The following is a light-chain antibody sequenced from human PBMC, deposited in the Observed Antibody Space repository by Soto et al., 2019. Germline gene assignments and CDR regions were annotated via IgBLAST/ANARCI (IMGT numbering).Light chain of an antibody. CDR2: EAS. V-gene: IGKV1-5*01. J-gene: IGKJ1*01. CDR1: QNIRKW. CDR3: QAYNSYLWT. Sequence: DIPMTQSPSTLSASVGDRVTITCRASQNIRKWLAWYQQKPGRAPKLLIYEASNLEGGVPFRFSGSGSGTEFTLTISSLQPDDFATYFCQAYNSYLWTFGQGTKVEIK.